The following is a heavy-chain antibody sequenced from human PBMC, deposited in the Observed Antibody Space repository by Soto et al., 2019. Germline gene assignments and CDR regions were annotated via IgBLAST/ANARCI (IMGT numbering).Heavy chain of an antibody. CDR1: GGSFSDYF. D-gene: IGHD5-12*01. CDR3: ARGLQRRFGGYKGLGYHGMDV. V-gene: IGHV4-34*01. J-gene: IGHJ6*02. Sequence: QVQLQQWGAGLLKPSETLSLTCAVYGGSFSDYFWSWIRQPPSKGLEWIGEISHSGSTSYNPSLKSRVTISVDTSKTQFFLNLSSVTAADTAVYYCARGLQRRFGGYKGLGYHGMDVWGQGTTVTVSS. CDR2: ISHSGST.